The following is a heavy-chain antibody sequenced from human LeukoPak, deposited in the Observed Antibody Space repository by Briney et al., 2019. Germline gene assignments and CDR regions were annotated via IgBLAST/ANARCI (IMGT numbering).Heavy chain of an antibody. CDR1: GGSISSSDW. CDR3: ARDSMTITMVRKYYYGMDV. D-gene: IGHD3-10*01. Sequence: GTLSLTCAVSGGSISSSDWWSWVRQPPGKGLEWIGEIYHSGSTNYNQSLKSRVTISVDKSKKQFSLKLTSVTAADTAVYFCARDSMTITMVRKYYYGMDVWGQGTTVTVSS. CDR2: IYHSGST. J-gene: IGHJ6*02. V-gene: IGHV4-4*01.